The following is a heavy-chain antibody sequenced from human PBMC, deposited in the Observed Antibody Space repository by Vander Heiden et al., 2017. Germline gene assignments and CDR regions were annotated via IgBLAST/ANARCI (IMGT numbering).Heavy chain of an antibody. CDR1: GFTFSSYA. J-gene: IGHJ5*02. Sequence: EVQLVESGGGLVQPGGSLRLSCAASGFTFSSYAMHCVRQAAGKGLAYVSANSSNGGSTDYANSVQGRFTIYRDNSKNTLYLQMGSLRAEDMAVYYCARAPYSSLRGWFDTWGQGTLVTVSS. V-gene: IGHV3-64*01. CDR3: ARAPYSSLRGWFDT. CDR2: NSSNGGST. D-gene: IGHD6-13*01.